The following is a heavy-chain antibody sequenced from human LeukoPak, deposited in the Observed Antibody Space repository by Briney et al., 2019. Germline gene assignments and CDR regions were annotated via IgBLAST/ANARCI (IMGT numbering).Heavy chain of an antibody. CDR3: ATYYSDTSARD. V-gene: IGHV1-2*02. Sequence: ASVKVSCKASGHTFTAYYMFWVRQAPGQGLEWMGWINPNSGGTNYAPKFQGRVTMTRDTSISTAYMELSCLTSDDTAVYFCATYYSDTSARDWGQGTLVTVSS. J-gene: IGHJ4*02. D-gene: IGHD3-22*01. CDR1: GHTFTAYY. CDR2: INPNSGGT.